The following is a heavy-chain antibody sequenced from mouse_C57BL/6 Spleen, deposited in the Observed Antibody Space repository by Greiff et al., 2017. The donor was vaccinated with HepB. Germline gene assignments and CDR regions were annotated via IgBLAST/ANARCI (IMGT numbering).Heavy chain of an antibody. Sequence: EVQLVESEGGLVQPGSSMKLSCTASGFTFSDYYMAWVRQVPEKGLEWVANINYDGSSTYYLDSLKSRFLISRDNAKNILYLQMSSLKSEDTATYYWARDSSGSYYFDYWGQGTTLTVSS. J-gene: IGHJ2*01. V-gene: IGHV5-16*01. CDR2: INYDGSST. CDR1: GFTFSDYY. CDR3: ARDSSGSYYFDY. D-gene: IGHD3-2*02.